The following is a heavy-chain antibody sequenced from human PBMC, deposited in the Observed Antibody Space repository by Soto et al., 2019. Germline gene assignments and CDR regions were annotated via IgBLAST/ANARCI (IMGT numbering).Heavy chain of an antibody. V-gene: IGHV4-31*03. J-gene: IGHJ5*02. CDR2: IYYSGST. CDR3: ARDQGDFPPSNWFDP. Sequence: TLSLTCTVSGGSISSGGYYWSWIRQHPGKGLEWIGYIYYSGSTYYNPSLKSRVTISVDTSKNQFSLKLSSVTAADTAVYYCARDQGDFPPSNWFDPWGQGTLVTVSS. CDR1: GGSISSGGYY. D-gene: IGHD2-21*02.